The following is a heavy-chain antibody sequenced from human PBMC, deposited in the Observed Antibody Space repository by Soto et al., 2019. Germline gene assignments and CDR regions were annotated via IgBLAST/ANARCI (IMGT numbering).Heavy chain of an antibody. V-gene: IGHV3-30*18. Sequence: PGRSLRLSCAASGFSFSSYGMHWVRQAPGKGLEWVAVISYDGSNKYYADSVKGRFTISRDNSKNTLYLQMNSLRAEDTAVYYCAKGSSYLSWFGETDSDAFDIWGQGTMVTVSS. D-gene: IGHD3-10*01. CDR2: ISYDGSNK. J-gene: IGHJ3*02. CDR1: GFSFSSYG. CDR3: AKGSSYLSWFGETDSDAFDI.